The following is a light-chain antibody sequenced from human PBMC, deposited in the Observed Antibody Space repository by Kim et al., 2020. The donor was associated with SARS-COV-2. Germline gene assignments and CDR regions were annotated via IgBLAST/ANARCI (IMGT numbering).Light chain of an antibody. Sequence: GQSITISCTGSGRDIGSYNYVSWYRQDPGKAPKLIIYDVTERPSGVSNRFSGSKSGNAASLTISGLQYEDEADYYCSSYTVASTWVFGGGTQLTVL. CDR2: DVT. V-gene: IGLV2-14*03. J-gene: IGLJ3*02. CDR3: SSYTVASTWV. CDR1: GRDIGSYNY.